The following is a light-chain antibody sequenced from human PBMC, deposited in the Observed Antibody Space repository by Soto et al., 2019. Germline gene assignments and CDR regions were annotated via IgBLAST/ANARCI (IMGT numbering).Light chain of an antibody. Sequence: QSALTQPPSASGSPGQSVTISCTGTSSDVGGYNYVSWYQQHPGKAPKLLIYLVTKRPSGVPDRFSGSKSGNTASLTVSGLQAEDEADYYCSSYAGSNNLRVFGGGTKL. CDR3: SSYAGSNNLRV. V-gene: IGLV2-8*01. J-gene: IGLJ2*01. CDR1: SSDVGGYNY. CDR2: LVT.